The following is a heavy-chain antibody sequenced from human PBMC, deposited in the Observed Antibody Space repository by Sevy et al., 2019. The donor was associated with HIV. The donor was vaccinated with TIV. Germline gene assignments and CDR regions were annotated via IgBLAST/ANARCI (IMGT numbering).Heavy chain of an antibody. D-gene: IGHD5-12*01. J-gene: IGHJ4*02. CDR2: ISVYNGNT. CDR3: ARATRDGYNPRPFDY. Sequence: ASVKVSCKCSGFSFIDYGFSWVRQARGQGLEWMAWISVYNGNTNYAQKFQGRVAVTVDSTTKTAYMELKSLRSDDTAVYYWARATRDGYNPRPFDYWGQGTLVTVSS. CDR1: GFSFIDYG. V-gene: IGHV1-18*01.